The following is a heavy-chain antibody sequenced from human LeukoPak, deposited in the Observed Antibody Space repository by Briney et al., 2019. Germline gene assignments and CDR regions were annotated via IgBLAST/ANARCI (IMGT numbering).Heavy chain of an antibody. CDR2: ILSGGSKE. J-gene: IGHJ4*02. D-gene: IGHD3-22*01. CDR3: AKGDSGYYYAFDY. CDR1: GFTFSSYG. V-gene: IGHV3-30*19. Sequence: GGSLRLSCAASGFTFSSYGMHWVRQAPGKGLEWVAVILSGGSKEFYTDSVKGRFTISRDNSKNTLYLQMNSLRAEDTAVYYCAKGDSGYYYAFDYWGQGTLVTVSS.